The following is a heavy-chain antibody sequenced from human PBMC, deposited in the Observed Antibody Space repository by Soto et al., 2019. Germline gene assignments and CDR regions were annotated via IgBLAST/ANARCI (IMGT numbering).Heavy chain of an antibody. CDR2: ISGSGGST. D-gene: IGHD1-1*01. J-gene: IGHJ4*02. CDR1: GFTFSSYA. Sequence: GGSLRLSCAASGFTFSSYAMSWVRQAPGKGLEWVSAISGSGGSTYYADSVKGRFTISRDNSKNTLYLQMNSLRAEDTAVYYCAYNTRGRENYFDYWGQGTLVTVSS. CDR3: AYNTRGRENYFDY. V-gene: IGHV3-23*01.